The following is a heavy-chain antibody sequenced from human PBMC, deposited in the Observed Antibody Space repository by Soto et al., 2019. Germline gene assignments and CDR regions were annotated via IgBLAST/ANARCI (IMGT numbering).Heavy chain of an antibody. D-gene: IGHD4-4*01. CDR1: GGTFSSYA. CDR2: IIPIFGTA. V-gene: IGHV1-69*12. CDR3: AGERGVTGWFGP. J-gene: IGHJ5*02. Sequence: QVQLVQSGAEVKKPGSSVKVSCKASGGTFSSYAISWVRQAPGQGLEWMGGIIPIFGTANYAQKFQGRVTITADETTIPAYMELSSLRSEDTAGYYCAGERGVTGWFGPWGQGALVTVSS.